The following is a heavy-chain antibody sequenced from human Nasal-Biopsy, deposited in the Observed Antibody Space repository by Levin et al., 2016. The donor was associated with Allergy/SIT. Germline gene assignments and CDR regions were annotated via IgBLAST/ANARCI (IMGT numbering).Heavy chain of an antibody. Sequence: GESLKISCAASGFTFDTYAMNWVRQAPGKGLEWVSSITSRSSYTYYADSVKGRFTISRDNDKNSAYLQMNSLGVEDTAVYFCTRIPESSSSVSLEFDLWGQGTLVTVSS. J-gene: IGHJ4*02. CDR3: TRIPESSSSVSLEFDL. D-gene: IGHD6-6*01. CDR2: ITSRSSYT. V-gene: IGHV3-21*01. CDR1: GFTFDTYA.